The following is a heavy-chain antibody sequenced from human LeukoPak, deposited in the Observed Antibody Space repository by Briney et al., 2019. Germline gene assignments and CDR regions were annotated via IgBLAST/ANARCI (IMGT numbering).Heavy chain of an antibody. CDR2: INHSGSA. CDR1: GGSFSGYY. Sequence: SETLSLTCAVYGGSFSGYYWSWIRQPPGKGLEWIGEINHSGSANYNPSLKSRVTLSIDKSKNQFSLKLSSVTAADTAVYYCARGGIEEMATTPFDYWGQGTLVTVSS. CDR3: ARGGIEEMATTPFDY. V-gene: IGHV4-34*01. J-gene: IGHJ4*02. D-gene: IGHD5-12*01.